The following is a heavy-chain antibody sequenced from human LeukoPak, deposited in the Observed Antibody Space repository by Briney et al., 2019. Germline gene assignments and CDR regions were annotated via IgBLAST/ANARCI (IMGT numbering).Heavy chain of an antibody. Sequence: GGSLRLSCAASGFTFSSYAMSWVRQAPGKGLEWVSGISGSGGSTDYADSVKGRFTISRDNSKNTLYLQMNSLRAEDTAIYFCAKDMRFDPWGQGTLVTVSS. CDR2: ISGSGGST. J-gene: IGHJ5*02. V-gene: IGHV3-23*01. CDR3: AKDMRFDP. D-gene: IGHD3-16*01. CDR1: GFTFSSYA.